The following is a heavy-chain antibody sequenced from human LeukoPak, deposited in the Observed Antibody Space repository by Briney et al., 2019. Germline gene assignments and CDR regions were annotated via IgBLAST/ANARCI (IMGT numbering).Heavy chain of an antibody. D-gene: IGHD6-13*01. CDR3: ARAPIAAAGFYYYYYMDV. CDR1: GYSISSGYY. V-gene: IGHV4-38-2*02. Sequence: SETLSLTCTVSGYSISSGYYWGWIRQPPGKGLEWIGSIYHSGSTYYNPSLKSRVTISVDTSKKQFSLKLSSVTAADTAVYYCARAPIAAAGFYYYYYMDVWGKGTTVTISS. J-gene: IGHJ6*03. CDR2: IYHSGST.